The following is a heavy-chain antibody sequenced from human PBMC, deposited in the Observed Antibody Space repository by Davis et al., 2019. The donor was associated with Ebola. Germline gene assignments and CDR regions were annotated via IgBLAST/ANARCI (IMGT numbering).Heavy chain of an antibody. CDR2: ISSSGGNT. D-gene: IGHD3-3*01. CDR1: GFTFRTYA. V-gene: IGHV3-23*01. J-gene: IGHJ6*04. Sequence: GESLKISCGASGFTFRTYAMSWVRQAPGKGLEWVSGISSSGGNTYYADSVKGRFTISRDNSKKTLYLQMNSLRAEDTAVYYCAKSGLSFGVVKYHYGMDVWGKGTTVTVSS. CDR3: AKSGLSFGVVKYHYGMDV.